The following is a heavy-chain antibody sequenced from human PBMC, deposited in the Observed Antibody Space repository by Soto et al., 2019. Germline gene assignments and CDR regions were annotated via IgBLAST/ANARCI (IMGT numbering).Heavy chain of an antibody. CDR1: GYSFTIYW. CDR2: IYPGDSDT. Sequence: PGESLKISCKGSGYSFTIYWIGWVRQMPGKGLEWMGIIYPGDSDTRYSPSFQGQVTISADKSISTAYLQWSSLKASDTAMYYCARQAVDYVWGSYRSRRYYYYYGMDVWGQGTTVTVSS. D-gene: IGHD3-16*02. V-gene: IGHV5-51*01. CDR3: ARQAVDYVWGSYRSRRYYYYYGMDV. J-gene: IGHJ6*02.